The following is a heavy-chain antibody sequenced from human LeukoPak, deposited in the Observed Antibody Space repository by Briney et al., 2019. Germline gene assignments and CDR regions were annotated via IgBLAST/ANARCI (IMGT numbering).Heavy chain of an antibody. Sequence: SVKVSCKTSGGTFTSYAITWVRRAPGQGLEWRGKIIPISGTTNYAQKFQGRVTFTADESTSTAYMELSSLRSEDTALYYCARKLRLGGNWFDPWGQGTLVTVSS. D-gene: IGHD1-26*01. V-gene: IGHV1-69*13. CDR2: IIPISGTT. CDR3: ARKLRLGGNWFDP. J-gene: IGHJ5*02. CDR1: GGTFTSYA.